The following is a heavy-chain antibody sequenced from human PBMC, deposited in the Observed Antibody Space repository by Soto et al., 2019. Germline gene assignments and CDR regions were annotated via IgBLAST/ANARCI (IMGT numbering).Heavy chain of an antibody. Sequence: SETLSLTCTVSGGSISSGGHYWTWIRQHPGKGLEWIGYISYSGSSYFNPSLKSRVSISLDTSENQFSLKLSSVTAADRAVYYCARAGPNPEGWSFLLMDVWGQGTTVTVSS. CDR3: ARAGPNPEGWSFLLMDV. V-gene: IGHV4-31*03. CDR1: GGSISSGGHY. D-gene: IGHD1-26*01. CDR2: ISYSGSS. J-gene: IGHJ6*02.